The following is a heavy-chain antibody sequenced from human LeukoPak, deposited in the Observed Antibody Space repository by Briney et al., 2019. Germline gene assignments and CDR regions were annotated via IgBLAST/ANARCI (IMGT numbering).Heavy chain of an antibody. CDR1: GYTLTELS. CDR2: FDPEDGET. V-gene: IGHV1-24*01. D-gene: IGHD6-13*01. J-gene: IGHJ6*02. CDR3: ATFSGIAAAGTNYYYYGMDV. Sequence: ASVKVSCKVSGYTLTELSMHWVRQAPGKGLEWMGGFDPEDGETIYAQKFQGRVTMTEDTSTDTAYMELSSLRSEDTAVYYCATFSGIAAAGTNYYYYGMDVWGQGTTVTVSS.